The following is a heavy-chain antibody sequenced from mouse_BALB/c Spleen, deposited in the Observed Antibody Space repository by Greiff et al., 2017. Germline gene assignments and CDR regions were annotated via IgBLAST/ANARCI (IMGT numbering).Heavy chain of an antibody. D-gene: IGHD2-14*01. Sequence: QVQLQQPGAELVKPGASVKLSCKASGYTFTSYWMHWVKQRPGQGLEWIGEINPSNGRTNYNEKFKSKATLTVDKSSSTAYMQLSSLTSEDSAVYYCARGGYRYDYFDYWGQGTTLTVSS. V-gene: IGHV1S81*02. CDR1: GYTFTSYW. CDR2: INPSNGRT. J-gene: IGHJ2*01. CDR3: ARGGYRYDYFDY.